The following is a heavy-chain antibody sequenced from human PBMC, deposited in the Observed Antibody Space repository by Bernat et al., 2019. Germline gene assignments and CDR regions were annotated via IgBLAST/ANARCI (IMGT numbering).Heavy chain of an antibody. Sequence: QLQLVESGGGVVQPGRSLRLSCAASVFTFSSYGMHWVRQAPGKGLEWVAVISNDGRNKYYEDSVKDRLTISRDNSQNTLYLQMNSLRVEETAEYYCAKERDSSNWYGGGFDYWGQGTLVTVSS. CDR2: ISNDGRNK. CDR1: VFTFSSYG. CDR3: AKERDSSNWYGGGFDY. V-gene: IGHV3-30*18. J-gene: IGHJ4*02. D-gene: IGHD6-13*01.